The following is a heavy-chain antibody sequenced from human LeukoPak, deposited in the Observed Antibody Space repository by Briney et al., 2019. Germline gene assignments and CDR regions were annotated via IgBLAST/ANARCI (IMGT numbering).Heavy chain of an antibody. J-gene: IGHJ4*02. V-gene: IGHV3-7*03. CDR2: IKQDGSEK. CDR3: ARDMPFGGY. Sequence: GGSLRLSCAASGLTFSSYWVSWVRQAPGKGLEWVANIKQDGSEKNYVDSVKGRFTISRDNAKNSLYLQMNSLRAEDTAVYYCARDMPFGGYWGQGTLVTVSS. CDR1: GLTFSSYW. D-gene: IGHD3-16*01.